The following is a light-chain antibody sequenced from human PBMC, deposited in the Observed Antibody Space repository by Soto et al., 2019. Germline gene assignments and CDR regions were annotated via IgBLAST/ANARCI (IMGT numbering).Light chain of an antibody. V-gene: IGKV2-28*01. J-gene: IGKJ2*01. CDR1: QSLLNSDGYHY. CDR2: LGS. CDR3: IQALQTPQT. Sequence: DIVMTQSPLSLPVTPGEPASISCTSSQSLLNSDGYHYLAWYLQKPGQSPQLLIYLGSNRASGVPDRFSGSGLGTDFTLKISRVEDEDVGVYYCIQALQTPQTFGQGTKWEIK.